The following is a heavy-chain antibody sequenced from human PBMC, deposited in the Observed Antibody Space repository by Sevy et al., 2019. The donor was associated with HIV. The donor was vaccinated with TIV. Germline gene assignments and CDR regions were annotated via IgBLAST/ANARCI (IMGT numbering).Heavy chain of an antibody. J-gene: IGHJ5*02. CDR1: GVSISGGAYY. V-gene: IGHV4-39*01. D-gene: IGHD2-15*01. CDR2: ISYTGST. CDR3: AGRGDNNGFDP. Sequence: SETLSLTCTVSGVSISGGAYYWGWIRQPPGKGLEWTGSISYTGSTYYNPSLKSRVTISVDTSKNQFSLKLTSVTAADTAVYYCAGRGDNNGFDPWGQGTLVTVSS.